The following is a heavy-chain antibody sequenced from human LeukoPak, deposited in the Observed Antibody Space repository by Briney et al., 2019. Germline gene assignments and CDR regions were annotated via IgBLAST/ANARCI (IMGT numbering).Heavy chain of an antibody. CDR2: ISSSGSTI. Sequence: PGGSLRLSCAASGFTFSDYYMSWIRQAPGKGLEWVSYISSSGSTIYYADSVKGRFTISRDNSKNTLYLQMNSLRAEDTAVYYCARVRSVLGSSWYSFDYWGQGTLVTVSS. CDR3: ARVRSVLGSSWYSFDY. V-gene: IGHV3-11*04. D-gene: IGHD6-13*01. CDR1: GFTFSDYY. J-gene: IGHJ4*02.